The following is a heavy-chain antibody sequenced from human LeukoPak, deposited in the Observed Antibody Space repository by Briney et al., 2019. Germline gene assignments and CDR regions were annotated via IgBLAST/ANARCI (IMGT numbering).Heavy chain of an antibody. J-gene: IGHJ4*02. Sequence: ASVKVSCKVSGYTLTELSMHWVRQAPGKGLGWMGGFDPEDGETIYAQKFQGRVTMTEDTSTDTAYMELISLRSEDTAVYYCATDRTSYYDFWSGNFDYWGQGTLVTVSS. CDR1: GYTLTELS. CDR3: ATDRTSYYDFWSGNFDY. CDR2: FDPEDGET. D-gene: IGHD3-3*01. V-gene: IGHV1-24*01.